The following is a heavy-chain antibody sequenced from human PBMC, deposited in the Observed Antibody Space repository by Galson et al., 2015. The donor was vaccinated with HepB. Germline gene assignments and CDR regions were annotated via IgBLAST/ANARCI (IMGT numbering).Heavy chain of an antibody. J-gene: IGHJ4*02. D-gene: IGHD7-27*01. CDR1: GFTIIYYA. CDR3: AKAWGIHSPSSYASDY. V-gene: IGHV3-23*01. CDR2: LSGSDGST. Sequence: SLRLSCAASGFTIIYYALSWVRQAPGKGLEWVSSLSGSDGSTLYADSVKGRFTISRDTSKNTMYLQMNTLTAGDTAIYYCAKAWGIHSPSSYASDYWGQGTLVTVSS.